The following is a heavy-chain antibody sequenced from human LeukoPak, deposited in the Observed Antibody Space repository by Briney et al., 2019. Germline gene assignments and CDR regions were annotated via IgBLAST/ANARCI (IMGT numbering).Heavy chain of an antibody. CDR3: AKSLPIGGSRSPLDY. V-gene: IGHV3-23*01. D-gene: IGHD2-15*01. Sequence: PGGSLRLSCAASGFTFSSYAMSWVRQAPGKGLEWVSAISGSDGSTYYADSVKGRFTISRDNSKNTLYLQMNSLRAEDTAVYYCAKSLPIGGSRSPLDYWGQGTLVPVSS. CDR2: ISGSDGST. CDR1: GFTFSSYA. J-gene: IGHJ4*02.